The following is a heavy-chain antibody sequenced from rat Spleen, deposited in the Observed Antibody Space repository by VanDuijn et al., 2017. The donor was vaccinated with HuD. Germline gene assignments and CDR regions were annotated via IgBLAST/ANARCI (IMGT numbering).Heavy chain of an antibody. CDR2: ISYDGSRT. V-gene: IGHV5-29*01. D-gene: IGHD4-3*01. Sequence: EVQLVESGGGLVQPGRSLKLSCAASGFTFSNYGMAWVRQAPTKGLEWVATISYDGSRTYYPDSVKGRFTISRDTAQNTLYLQMDSLRSEDTATYYCTRALYNSGYADYWGQGVMVTVSS. J-gene: IGHJ2*01. CDR3: TRALYNSGYADY. CDR1: GFTFSNYG.